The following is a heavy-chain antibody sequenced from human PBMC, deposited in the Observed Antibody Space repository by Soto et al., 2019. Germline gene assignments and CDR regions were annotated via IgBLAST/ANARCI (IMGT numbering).Heavy chain of an antibody. CDR2: VNQDENEK. J-gene: IGHJ6*03. CDR1: GFTFSNYW. Sequence: EVQLVESGGTLVQPGGSLRLSCAASGFTFSNYWMSWVRLAPGKGLEWVATVNQDENEKYYVGSVTGRFTISRDNAKNSLYLQMNSLRAEDTAVYYCARGNSESRCYYMDVWGKGSTVTVSS. CDR3: ARGNSESRCYYMDV. V-gene: IGHV3-7*04. D-gene: IGHD3-10*01.